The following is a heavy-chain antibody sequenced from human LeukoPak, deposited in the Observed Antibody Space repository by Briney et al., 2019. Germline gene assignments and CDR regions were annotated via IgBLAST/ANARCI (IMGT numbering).Heavy chain of an antibody. Sequence: PGGSLRLSCAASGFTFINYAMSWVRQAPGRGLEWVSGISGSAGSTYYADSVKGRFTISRDNSKNTLYLQMHSLSAEDTAVYYCAKDNTRVIPPAWGQGTLVTVSS. CDR1: GFTFINYA. J-gene: IGHJ4*02. D-gene: IGHD2-2*01. V-gene: IGHV3-23*01. CDR2: ISGSAGST. CDR3: AKDNTRVIPPA.